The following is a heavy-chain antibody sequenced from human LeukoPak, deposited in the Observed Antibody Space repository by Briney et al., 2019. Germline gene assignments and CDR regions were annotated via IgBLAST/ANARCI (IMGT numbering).Heavy chain of an antibody. CDR1: GFTFSDYE. CDR2: ISGSGSNI. V-gene: IGHV3-48*03. D-gene: IGHD3-10*01. CDR3: ARDIQVRGVYFGY. J-gene: IGHJ4*02. Sequence: GGSLRLSCEVSGFTFSDYEMNWVRQAPGRALEWVSYISGSGSNIYYADSVKGRFTISRDNAKNSLYLQMNSLSAEDTAVYYCARDIQVRGVYFGYWSQGTLVTVSS.